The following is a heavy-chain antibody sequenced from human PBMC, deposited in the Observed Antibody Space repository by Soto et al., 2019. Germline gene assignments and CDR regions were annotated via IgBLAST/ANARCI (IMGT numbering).Heavy chain of an antibody. D-gene: IGHD6-13*01. V-gene: IGHV2-5*02. Sequence: SGPTLVNPTQTLTLTCTFSGFSLSTSGVGVGWIRQPPGKALEWLALIYWDEDKRYSPSLKSRLTITKETSKNQVVLTMTNMDPVDTATDYCAHRGLGGWVEQQLDPCYLDYWGQGTLVTVSS. CDR1: GFSLSTSGVG. CDR2: IYWDEDK. CDR3: AHRGLGGWVEQQLDPCYLDY. J-gene: IGHJ4*02.